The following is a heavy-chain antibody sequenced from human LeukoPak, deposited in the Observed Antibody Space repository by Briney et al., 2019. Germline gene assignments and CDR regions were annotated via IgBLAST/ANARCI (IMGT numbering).Heavy chain of an antibody. J-gene: IGHJ6*02. V-gene: IGHV3-11*01. D-gene: IGHD3-9*01. Sequence: GGSLRLSCAASGFTFSDYYMSWIRQAPGKGLEWVSYISLRGSTKNCPDSVKGRFTISRDNAKNSLYLQMNSLRAEDTGVYFCARDLSYGILTGYPYGMDVWGQGTTVTVSS. CDR3: ARDLSYGILTGYPYGMDV. CDR2: ISLRGSTK. CDR1: GFTFSDYY.